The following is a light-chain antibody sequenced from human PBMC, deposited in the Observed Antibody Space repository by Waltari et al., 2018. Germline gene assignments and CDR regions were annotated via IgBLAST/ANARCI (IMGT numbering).Light chain of an antibody. V-gene: IGKV1-39*01. Sequence: DIQMTQSPSSLSASIGDTVSITCRASQNIIAHVNWYQQKPGIAPNLLIYAASSLRSGVSSRFRGSGSGTEFTLTISNLRPEDYATYXXQXXXSVSSITFGQGTRL. CDR2: AAS. CDR1: QNIIAH. CDR3: QXXXSVSSIT. J-gene: IGKJ5*01.